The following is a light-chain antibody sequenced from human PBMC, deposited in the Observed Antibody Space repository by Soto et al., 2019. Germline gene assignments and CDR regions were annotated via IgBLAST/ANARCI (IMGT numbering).Light chain of an antibody. CDR3: QQRSNWPRT. Sequence: EVVLTQSPVTLSLSPGERATLSCRASQSFRGLLAWYQQKVGQAPRLLIYDAFTRATGVAARFSGSGSGTDFTLTISSLEPEDFAVYYCQQRSNWPRTFGQGTKVDI. J-gene: IGKJ1*01. CDR1: QSFRGL. V-gene: IGKV3-11*01. CDR2: DAF.